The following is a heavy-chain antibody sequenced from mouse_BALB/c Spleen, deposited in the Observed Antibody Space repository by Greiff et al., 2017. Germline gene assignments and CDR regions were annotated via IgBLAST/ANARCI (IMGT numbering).Heavy chain of an antibody. D-gene: IGHD2-1*01. CDR2: IDPETGGT. CDR3: TRRGGNYGGAMDY. J-gene: IGHJ4*01. V-gene: IGHV1-15*01. Sequence: VQLVESGAELVRPGASVTLSCKASGYTFTDYEMHWVKQTPVHGLEWIGAIDPETGGTAYNQKFKGKATLTADKSSSTAYMELRSLTSEDSAVYYCTRRGGNYGGAMDYWGQGTSVTVSS. CDR1: GYTFTDYE.